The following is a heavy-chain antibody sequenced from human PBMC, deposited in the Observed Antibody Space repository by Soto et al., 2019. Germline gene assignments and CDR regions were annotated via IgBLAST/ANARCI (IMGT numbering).Heavy chain of an antibody. CDR1: GFIFDDYA. Sequence: EVQLVESGGGLVQPGRSLRLSCAASGFIFDDYAMHWVRQPPGEGLEWVSGISWNSGTIASAASVEGRFTISRDNAQNSLSLTLHSWTAEDTALEYCVKAAVPAAADLEFDSWGQGTLITVSS. J-gene: IGHJ4*02. V-gene: IGHV3-9*01. CDR3: VKAAVPAAADLEFDS. CDR2: ISWNSGTI. D-gene: IGHD6-13*01.